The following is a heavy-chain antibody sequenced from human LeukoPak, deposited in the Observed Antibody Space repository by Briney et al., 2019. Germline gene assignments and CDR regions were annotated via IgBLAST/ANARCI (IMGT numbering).Heavy chain of an antibody. Sequence: GGSLRLSCAASGFTVSSNYMSWVRQAPGKGLEWVSVIYSGGTTYYADSVKGRFTVSRDNSKNTLYLQMNSLRAEDTAVYYCARGSSSGYYYAVYFDYWGQGTLVTVSS. J-gene: IGHJ4*02. CDR1: GFTVSSNY. CDR2: IYSGGTT. CDR3: ARGSSSGYYYAVYFDY. V-gene: IGHV3-66*01. D-gene: IGHD3-22*01.